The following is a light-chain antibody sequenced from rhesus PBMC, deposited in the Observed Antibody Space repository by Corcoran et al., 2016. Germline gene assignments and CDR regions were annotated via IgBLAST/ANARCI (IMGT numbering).Light chain of an antibody. CDR2: EVS. V-gene: IGLV2-13*02. Sequence: QAALTQSPSVSGSPGQSVTISCTGTSSDIGGYNRVSWYQQHPGKAPKLLIYEVSKRPSGVSDRFSGSKSGNTASLTIAGLQAEYEADYYCSSYASSSAFIFGAGTRLTFL. CDR3: SSYASSSAFI. CDR1: SSDIGGYNR. J-gene: IGLJ1*01.